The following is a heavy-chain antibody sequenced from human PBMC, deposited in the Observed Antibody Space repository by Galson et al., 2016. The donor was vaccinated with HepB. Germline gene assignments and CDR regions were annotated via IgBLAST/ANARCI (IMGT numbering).Heavy chain of an antibody. CDR1: DFTVNSHY. V-gene: IGHV3-53*01. CDR3: ARASISHFDF. J-gene: IGHJ4*02. CDR2: IFSGGST. Sequence: SLRLSCAASDFTVNSHYLTWVRQAPGKGLEWVSIIFSGGSTFYADSVKGRFTISRDDSKNTLYLQMDSQRDEDTAVYFCARASISHFDFWGQGILVTVSS.